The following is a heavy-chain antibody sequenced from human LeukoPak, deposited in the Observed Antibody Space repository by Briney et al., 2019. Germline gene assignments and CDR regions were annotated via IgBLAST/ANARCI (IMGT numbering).Heavy chain of an antibody. V-gene: IGHV1-18*01. J-gene: IGHJ6*03. Sequence: ASVKVSCKASGYTFTSYGISWVRQAPGQGLEWMGWISAYNGNTNYAQKLQGRVTMTTDTSTSTAYMELRSLRSDDTAVYYCARGPTLQLDDSSGPIVDYYYMDVWGKGTTVTVSS. D-gene: IGHD3-22*01. CDR2: ISAYNGNT. CDR1: GYTFTSYG. CDR3: ARGPTLQLDDSSGPIVDYYYMDV.